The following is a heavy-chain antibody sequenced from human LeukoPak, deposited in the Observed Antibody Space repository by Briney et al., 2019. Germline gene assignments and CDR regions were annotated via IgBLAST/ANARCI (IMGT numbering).Heavy chain of an antibody. CDR1: GFTFSSYS. D-gene: IGHD3-10*01. CDR3: ARREIRGVIDY. V-gene: IGHV3-48*01. Sequence: PGGSPRLSCAASGFTFSSYSMNWVRQAPGKGLEWVSYISSSSSTIYYADSVKGRFTISRDNAKNSLYLQMNSLRAEDTAVYYCARREIRGVIDYWGQGTLVTVSS. J-gene: IGHJ4*02. CDR2: ISSSSSTI.